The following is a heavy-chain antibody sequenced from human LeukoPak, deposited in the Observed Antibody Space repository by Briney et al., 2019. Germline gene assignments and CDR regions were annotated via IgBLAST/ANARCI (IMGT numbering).Heavy chain of an antibody. Sequence: SETLSLTCAVYGGSFSGYYWSWIRQPPGKGLEWIGEINHSGSTNYNPSLKSRVTISVDTSKNQFSLKLSSVTAADTAVYYCARRYCSGGSCYSGMGYWGQGTLVTVSS. V-gene: IGHV4-34*01. D-gene: IGHD2-15*01. J-gene: IGHJ4*02. CDR2: INHSGST. CDR3: ARRYCSGGSCYSGMGY. CDR1: GGSFSGYY.